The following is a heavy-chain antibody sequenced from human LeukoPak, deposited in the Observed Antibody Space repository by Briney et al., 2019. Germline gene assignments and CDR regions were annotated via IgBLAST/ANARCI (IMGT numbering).Heavy chain of an antibody. CDR3: TRVDFYYYCMDF. CDR2: IYPRDSHT. V-gene: IGHV5-51*01. Sequence: GESLKISCKASGYSFTDYWIGWVRQMPGKGLEWMGIIYPRDSHTIYSPSFQGQVTVSADKSITTAYLQWSSLKASDTAIYYCTRVDFYYYCMDFWGKGTTVSVSS. J-gene: IGHJ6*03. CDR1: GYSFTDYW.